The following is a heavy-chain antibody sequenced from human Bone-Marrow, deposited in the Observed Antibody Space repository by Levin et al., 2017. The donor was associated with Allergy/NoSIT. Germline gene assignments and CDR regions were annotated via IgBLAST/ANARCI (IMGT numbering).Heavy chain of an antibody. CDR3: AKDLDDSSGYYFDS. J-gene: IGHJ4*02. CDR1: GFSLSSYD. CDR2: LSASGSST. D-gene: IGHD3-22*01. V-gene: IGHV3-23*01. Sequence: PGGSLRLSCTASGFSLSSYDMAWVRQAPGEGLEWVSTLSASGSSTYDADSVKGRFIISRDSSSNTLYLQMNSLRAGDTAIYYCAKDLDDSSGYYFDSWCQGTLVTVSS.